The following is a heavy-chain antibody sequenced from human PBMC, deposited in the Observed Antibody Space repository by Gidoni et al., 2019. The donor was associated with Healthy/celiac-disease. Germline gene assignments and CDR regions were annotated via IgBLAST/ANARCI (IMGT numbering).Heavy chain of an antibody. D-gene: IGHD3-9*01. CDR3: ARHGPRLRYFDPGGWSWFDP. CDR2: IYPNDSNT. V-gene: IGHV5-51*01. CDR1: GYSFTNYF. Sequence: ELQLVQSGAEVKTPGESLQISCKGSGYSFTNYFIVWLRQMPGKGLEWMGIIYPNDSNTRYSPSFQGQVTISADKSISTAYLQWSSLKASDTAMYYCARHGPRLRYFDPGGWSWFDPWGQGTLVTVSS. J-gene: IGHJ5*02.